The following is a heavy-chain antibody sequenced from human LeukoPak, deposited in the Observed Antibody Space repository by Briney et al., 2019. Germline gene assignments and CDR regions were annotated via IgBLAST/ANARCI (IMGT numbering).Heavy chain of an antibody. D-gene: IGHD2-15*01. J-gene: IGHJ5*02. CDR2: IYYSGST. Sequence: SETLSLTCTVSGGSISSSSYYWGWIRQPPGKGLEWIGSIYYSGSTYYNPSLKSRVTISVDTSKNQFSLKLTSVTAADTAVFYCARVVVVAATRYHLSDTDNWFDPWGQGTLVTVSS. CDR1: GGSISSSSYY. CDR3: ARVVVVAATRYHLSDTDNWFDP. V-gene: IGHV4-39*01.